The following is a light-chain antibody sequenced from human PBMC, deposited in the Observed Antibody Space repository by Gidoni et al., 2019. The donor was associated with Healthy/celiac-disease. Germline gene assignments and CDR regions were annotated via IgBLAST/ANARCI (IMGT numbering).Light chain of an antibody. Sequence: QSALTQPASVSCSPGQSITISCTGTSSDVGGYNYVSWYQQHQGKAPKLMIYDVSNRPSGVSNRFSGSKSGNTASLTISGLQAEDEADYYCSSYTSSSTPVVFGGGTKLTVL. CDR2: DVS. V-gene: IGLV2-14*01. CDR1: SSDVGGYNY. J-gene: IGLJ2*01. CDR3: SSYTSSSTPVV.